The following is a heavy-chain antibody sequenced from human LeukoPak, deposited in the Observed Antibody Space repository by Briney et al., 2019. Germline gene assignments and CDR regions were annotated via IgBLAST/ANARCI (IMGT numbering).Heavy chain of an antibody. V-gene: IGHV4-59*01. CDR3: ARFGTSSSRFFDQ. CDR2: IHYSGTT. CDR1: AGSISAYY. J-gene: IGHJ4*02. D-gene: IGHD6-6*01. Sequence: PSETLSLTCTVSAGSISAYYWSWIRQPPGKGLEWICYIHYSGTTNYSPSLKSRVTIALDTSKNQFSLKLNSVTAADTAVYYCARFGTSSSRFFDQWGQGTLVTVSS.